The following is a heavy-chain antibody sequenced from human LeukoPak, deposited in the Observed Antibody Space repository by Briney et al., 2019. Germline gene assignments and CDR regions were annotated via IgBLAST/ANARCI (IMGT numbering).Heavy chain of an antibody. Sequence: GGSLRLSCAASGFTFSSYAMHWVRQAPGKGLEWVAVISYDGSNKYYADSVKGRFTISRDNAKNSLYLQMNSLRAEDMALYYCAKGTHYDILTGYFDYWGQGTLVTVSS. CDR1: GFTFSSYA. V-gene: IGHV3-30*04. CDR3: AKGTHYDILTGYFDY. D-gene: IGHD3-9*01. CDR2: ISYDGSNK. J-gene: IGHJ4*02.